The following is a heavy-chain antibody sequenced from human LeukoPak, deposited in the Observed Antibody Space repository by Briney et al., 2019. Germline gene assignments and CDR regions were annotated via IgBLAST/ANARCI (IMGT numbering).Heavy chain of an antibody. J-gene: IGHJ4*02. D-gene: IGHD5-18*01. CDR3: ARGGLFSALWIQLTPFGY. V-gene: IGHV3-64*01. CDR1: GFTFSSYA. Sequence: PGGSLRLSCAASGFTFSSYAMHWVRQAPGKGLEYVSAISSNGGSTYYANSVKGRFTISRDNSKNTLYLQMGSLRAEDMAVYYCARGGLFSALWIQLTPFGYWGQGTLVTVSS. CDR2: ISSNGGST.